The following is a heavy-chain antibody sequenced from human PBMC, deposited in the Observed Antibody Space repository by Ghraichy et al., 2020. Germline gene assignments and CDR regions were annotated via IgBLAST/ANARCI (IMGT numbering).Heavy chain of an antibody. CDR2: ISSSGSSI. Sequence: GGSLRLSCAVSGFTFSTYTMNWVRQAPGKGLEWVSSISSSGSSIYYADSVKGRFTISRDNAKNSLYLHLDSLGVEDTGVYFCARAASGYDVIYYFHYYMDVWGKGTTVTVSS. CDR1: GFTFSTYT. D-gene: IGHD5-12*01. J-gene: IGHJ6*03. V-gene: IGHV3-21*03. CDR3: ARAASGYDVIYYFHYYMDV.